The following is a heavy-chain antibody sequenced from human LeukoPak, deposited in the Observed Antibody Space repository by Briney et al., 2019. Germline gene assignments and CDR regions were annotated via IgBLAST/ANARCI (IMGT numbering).Heavy chain of an antibody. CDR3: AKEFASGYQDY. CDR2: VSYDGNTK. Sequence: GGSLRLSCAATGFTFRSYGMHWVRQAPGKGLEWVAVVSYDGNTKYYADSVKGRITISRDNSKNTLYLQMDSLRAEDTAVYYCAKEFASGYQDYWGQGTLVTVSS. V-gene: IGHV3-30*18. J-gene: IGHJ4*02. CDR1: GFTFRSYG. D-gene: IGHD3-3*01.